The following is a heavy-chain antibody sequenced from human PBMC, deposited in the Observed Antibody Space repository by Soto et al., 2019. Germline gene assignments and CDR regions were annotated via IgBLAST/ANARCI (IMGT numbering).Heavy chain of an antibody. CDR3: ARDLGRDWNDGFDYYYGMDV. V-gene: IGHV1-18*01. J-gene: IGHJ6*02. CDR1: GYTFTSYG. D-gene: IGHD1-1*01. Sequence: GASVKVSCKASGYTFTSYGISWVRQAPGQGLERMGWISAYNGNTNYAQKLQGRVTMTTDTSTSTAYMELRSLRSDDTAVYYCARDLGRDWNDGFDYYYGMDVWGQGTTVTVSS. CDR2: ISAYNGNT.